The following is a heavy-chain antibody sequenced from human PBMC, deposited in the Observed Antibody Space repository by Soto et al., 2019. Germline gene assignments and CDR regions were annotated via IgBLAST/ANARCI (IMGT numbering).Heavy chain of an antibody. Sequence: EVQLVESGGGLVQPGGSLRLSCAASGFTLSDHQMDWVRQAPGKGLEWVGRSKNKANSYTTEYAASVKGRFTISRDESEDSLYLQMNRLETEDTAVYYCARTPQGGNDFHAWGQGTTVTVSS. V-gene: IGHV3-72*01. D-gene: IGHD3-3*01. J-gene: IGHJ6*02. CDR3: ARTPQGGNDFHA. CDR2: SKNKANSYTT. CDR1: GFTLSDHQ.